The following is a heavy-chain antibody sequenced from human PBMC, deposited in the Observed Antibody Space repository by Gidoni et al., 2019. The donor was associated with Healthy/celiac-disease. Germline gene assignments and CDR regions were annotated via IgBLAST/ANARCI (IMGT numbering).Heavy chain of an antibody. CDR3: ARGSYSGGYDP. CDR1: GLTFSSYW. CDR2: SNSDGIST. J-gene: IGHJ5*02. D-gene: IGHD1-26*01. V-gene: IGHV3-74*01. Sequence: EVHLVESGGGLVKPGGSLGVSCAASGLTFSSYWMHWVRQAPGKGLVWVSRSNSDGISTSYADSVKGRFTISRDNAKNTLYLQMNSLRAEDTAVYYCARGSYSGGYDPWGQGTLVTVSS.